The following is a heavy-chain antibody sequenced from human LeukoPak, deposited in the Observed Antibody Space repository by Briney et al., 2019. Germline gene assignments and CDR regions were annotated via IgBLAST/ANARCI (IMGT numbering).Heavy chain of an antibody. CDR2: IYYSGST. CDR3: ARQNRGYSNSWYYFDY. CDR1: GGSISSSSYY. J-gene: IGHJ4*02. Sequence: PSETLSLTCTVSGGSISSSSYYWGWIRQPPGKGLEWIGSIYYSGSTYYNPSLKSRVTISVDTSKNQFSLKLSSVTAADTAVYYCARQNRGYSNSWYYFDYWGQGTLVTVSS. D-gene: IGHD6-13*01. V-gene: IGHV4-39*01.